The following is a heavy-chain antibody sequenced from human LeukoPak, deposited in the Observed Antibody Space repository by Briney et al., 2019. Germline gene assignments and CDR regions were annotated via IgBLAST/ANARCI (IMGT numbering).Heavy chain of an antibody. CDR2: IYPGDYDA. J-gene: IGHJ3*02. V-gene: IGHV5-51*01. D-gene: IGHD3-10*01. CDR1: AYGSTNYW. Sequence: GESLQISCKGSAYGSTNYWIACVRQMPRQGLEWMAFIYPGDYDARYSPSSQGQVTISVDKSISTTYLRWRSLKASDTAMYYCARRGWVFGEPRRYHDTFDIWGQGTMVTVSS. CDR3: ARRGWVFGEPRRYHDTFDI.